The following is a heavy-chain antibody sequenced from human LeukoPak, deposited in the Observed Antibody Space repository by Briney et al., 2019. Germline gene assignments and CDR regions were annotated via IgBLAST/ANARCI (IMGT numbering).Heavy chain of an antibody. CDR2: ISSSSSTI. V-gene: IGHV3-48*04. CDR1: GFTFSSYS. J-gene: IGHJ4*02. Sequence: GGSLRLSCAASGFTFSSYSMNWVHQAPGKGLEWVSYISSSSSTIYYADSVKGRFTISRDNAKNSLYLQMNSLRAEDTAVYYCAKDRSYSGYEPLDHWGQGTLVSVSS. D-gene: IGHD1-26*01. CDR3: AKDRSYSGYEPLDH.